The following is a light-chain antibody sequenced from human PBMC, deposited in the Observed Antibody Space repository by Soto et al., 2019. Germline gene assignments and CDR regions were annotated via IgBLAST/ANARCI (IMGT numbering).Light chain of an antibody. Sequence: EFVLTQSPGTLSLSPGGRATLSRRASQSVGNSFVAWYQQKPGQPPRLLIYDTSKRATGIPDRFSGSVSGTDFTLSISRVEPEDFAVFYCQQYGTSEIIFGQGTRL. CDR3: QQYGTSEII. CDR1: QSVGNSF. V-gene: IGKV3-20*01. CDR2: DTS. J-gene: IGKJ5*01.